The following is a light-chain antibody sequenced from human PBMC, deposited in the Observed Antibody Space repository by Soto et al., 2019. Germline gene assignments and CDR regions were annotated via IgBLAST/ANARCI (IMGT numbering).Light chain of an antibody. CDR2: DAS. Sequence: EIVLTQSPATLSLSPGERATLSCRASQSVSSYLAWYQQKPGQAPRLLIYDASNRATGIPARFSGSGSGTDFTLTISSLEPEDFAVYYCQKRSNWPFTFGQETRLEIK. V-gene: IGKV3-11*01. CDR1: QSVSSY. CDR3: QKRSNWPFT. J-gene: IGKJ5*01.